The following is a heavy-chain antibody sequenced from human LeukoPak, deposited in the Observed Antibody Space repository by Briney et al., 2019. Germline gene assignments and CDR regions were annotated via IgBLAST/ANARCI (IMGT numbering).Heavy chain of an antibody. J-gene: IGHJ4*02. CDR2: IKQDGSEK. V-gene: IGHV3-7*03. CDR3: ARDYSSGWYGHQGYFDY. Sequence: GGSLRLSCAASRFTFSNYWMSWVRQAPGKGLEWVANIKQDGSEKYYVDSVKGRFTISRDNAKNSLYLQMNSLRAEDTAVYYCARDYSSGWYGHQGYFDYWGQGTLVTVSS. D-gene: IGHD6-19*01. CDR1: RFTFSNYW.